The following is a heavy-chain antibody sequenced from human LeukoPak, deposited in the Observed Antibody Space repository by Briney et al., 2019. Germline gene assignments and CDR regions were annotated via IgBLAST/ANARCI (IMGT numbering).Heavy chain of an antibody. V-gene: IGHV3-33*08. CDR2: IWYGGSNK. Sequence: GGSLRLSCAASGFTFSSYGMHWVRQAPGKGLEWVAVIWYGGSNKYYADSVKGRFTISRDNSKNTLYLQMNSLRAEDTAVYYCAYAEVGAYAFDIWGQGTMVTVSS. J-gene: IGHJ3*02. D-gene: IGHD1-26*01. CDR1: GFTFSSYG. CDR3: AYAEVGAYAFDI.